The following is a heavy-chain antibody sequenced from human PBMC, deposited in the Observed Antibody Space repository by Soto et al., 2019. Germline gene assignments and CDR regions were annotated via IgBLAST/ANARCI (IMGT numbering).Heavy chain of an antibody. D-gene: IGHD6-19*01. V-gene: IGHV3-30*03. CDR2: ISYDGSNK. CDR1: GFTFSSYG. Sequence: QVQLVESGGGVVQPGRSLRLSCAASGFTFSSYGMHWVRQAPGEGLEWVAVISYDGSNKYYADSVKGRFTISRDNSKNTLHLQMNSLQPEDTAVYYCARDRSRYSSGWYGLSDYWGQGTLVTVSS. J-gene: IGHJ4*02. CDR3: ARDRSRYSSGWYGLSDY.